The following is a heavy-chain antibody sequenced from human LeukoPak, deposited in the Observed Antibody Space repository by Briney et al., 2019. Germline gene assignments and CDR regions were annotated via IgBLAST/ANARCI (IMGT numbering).Heavy chain of an antibody. CDR2: IYYSGST. D-gene: IGHD3-16*01. CDR1: GGSISSGGYY. J-gene: IGHJ3*02. CDR3: ARGGGRPDI. Sequence: SETLSLTCTVSGGSISSGGYYWSWIRQHPGRCLEWIGYIYYSGSTYYNPSLKSRVTISVDPSKSQFSLKLSSVTAADRAVYYRARGGGRPDIWGQGTMVTVSS. V-gene: IGHV4-31*03.